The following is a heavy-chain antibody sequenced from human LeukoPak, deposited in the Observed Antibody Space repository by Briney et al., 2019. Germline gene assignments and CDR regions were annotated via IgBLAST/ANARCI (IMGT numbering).Heavy chain of an antibody. CDR2: IYSGGST. D-gene: IGHD2-21*02. CDR3: ARGLLFDY. V-gene: IGHV3-53*01. CDR1: GFAFRSHG. J-gene: IGHJ4*02. Sequence: GGSLRLSCAASGFAFRSHGMHWVRQAPGKGLEWVSVIYSGGSTYYADSVKGRFTISRDNSKNTLYLQMNSLRAEDTAVYYCARGLLFDYWGQGTLVTVSS.